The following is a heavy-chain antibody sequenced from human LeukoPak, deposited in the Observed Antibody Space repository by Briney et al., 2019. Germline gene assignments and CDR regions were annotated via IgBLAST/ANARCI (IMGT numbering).Heavy chain of an antibody. CDR3: ARDRSIFGVVIISAYWFDP. Sequence: ASVKVSCKASGYTFTSYGISWVRQAPGQGLEWMGWISAYNGNTNYAQKLQGRVTMTTDTSTSTAYMGLRSLRSDDTAVYYCARDRSIFGVVIISAYWFDPWGQGTLVTVSS. J-gene: IGHJ5*02. CDR2: ISAYNGNT. CDR1: GYTFTSYG. D-gene: IGHD3-3*01. V-gene: IGHV1-18*01.